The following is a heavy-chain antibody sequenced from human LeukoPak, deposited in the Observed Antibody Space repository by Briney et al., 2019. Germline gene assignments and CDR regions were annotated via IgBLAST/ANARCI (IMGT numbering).Heavy chain of an antibody. V-gene: IGHV4-59*01. D-gene: IGHD4-17*01. Sequence: SETLSLTCTVSGDSISSYYWSWIRQPPGKGLEWIAYIYYSGSTNYNPSLKSRVNISIDTSKNQFSLNLSSVTAADTAVYYCARSPTVTILFDYWGQGTLSPSPQ. CDR3: ARSPTVTILFDY. J-gene: IGHJ4*02. CDR2: IYYSGST. CDR1: GDSISSYY.